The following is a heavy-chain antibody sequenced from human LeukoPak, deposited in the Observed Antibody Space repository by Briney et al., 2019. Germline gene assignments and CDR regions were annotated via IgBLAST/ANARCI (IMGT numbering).Heavy chain of an antibody. Sequence: PSGTLXLTCTVSGGSIISYYWSWIRQPPGKGLEGIGYIYYSGSTYYNPSLQSRVTISVDTSKNQFSLKLSSVTAADTAVYYCASPYYDFWSGYRFDYWGQGTLVTVSS. J-gene: IGHJ4*02. CDR3: ASPYYDFWSGYRFDY. CDR1: GGSIISYY. V-gene: IGHV4-59*08. CDR2: IYYSGST. D-gene: IGHD3-3*01.